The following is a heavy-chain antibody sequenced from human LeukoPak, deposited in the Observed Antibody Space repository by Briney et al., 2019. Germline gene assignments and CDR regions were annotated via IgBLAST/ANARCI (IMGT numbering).Heavy chain of an antibody. V-gene: IGHV4-59*01. CDR2: IYYSGST. J-gene: IGHJ3*02. CDR1: GGSISSYY. D-gene: IGHD3-16*02. CDR3: ARDGYTLGGGDAFDI. Sequence: SETLSLTCTVSGGSISSYYWSWIRQPPGKGLEWIGYIYYSGSTNYNPSLKSRVTISVDTSKNQFSLKLSSVTAADTAVYYCARDGYTLGGGDAFDIWGQGTMVTVSS.